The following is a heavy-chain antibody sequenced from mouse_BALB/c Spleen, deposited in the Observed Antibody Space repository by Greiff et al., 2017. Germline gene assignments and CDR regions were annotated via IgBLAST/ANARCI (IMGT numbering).Heavy chain of an antibody. D-gene: IGHD1-1*01. CDR1: GFTFSSFG. CDR3: ARPYGSSYDWFAY. J-gene: IGHJ3*01. Sequence: EVMLVESGGGLVQPGGSRKLSCAASGFTFSSFGMHWVRQAPEKGLEWVAYISSGSSTIYYADTVKGRFTISRDNPKNTLFLQMTSLRSEDTAMYYCARPYGSSYDWFAYWGQGTLVTVSA. V-gene: IGHV5-17*02. CDR2: ISSGSSTI.